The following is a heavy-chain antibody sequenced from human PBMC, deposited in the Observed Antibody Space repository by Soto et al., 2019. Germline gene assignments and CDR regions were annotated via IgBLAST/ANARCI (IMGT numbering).Heavy chain of an antibody. Sequence: EVQLVESGGGLVKPGGSLRLSCAASGFTFRTAWMSWVRLAPGKGLEWVGRIKSKADGETVDYAAPVKGRFTISRDDSINTLYLQVSGLKTEDTAVYYCTTHLGYCRGDNCYSDYWGQGTLVTDSS. D-gene: IGHD2-15*01. CDR1: GFTFRTAW. CDR3: TTHLGYCRGDNCYSDY. J-gene: IGHJ4*02. V-gene: IGHV3-15*01. CDR2: IKSKADGETV.